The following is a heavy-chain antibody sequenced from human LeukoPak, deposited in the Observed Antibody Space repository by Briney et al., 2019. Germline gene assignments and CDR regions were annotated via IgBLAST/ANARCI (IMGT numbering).Heavy chain of an antibody. D-gene: IGHD1-26*01. CDR2: MNVKTGAT. V-gene: IGHV1-2*02. CDR3: ASKSGTYGGLAY. Sequence: ASVKVSCKASGYTFTDYYIHWVRQASGHGLEWLGWMNVKTGATSSAQKFPGRFTMTRDTSIGTASMEFSSLTSDDTAVYYCASKSGTYGGLAYWAQEPLFPVSS. CDR1: GYTFTDYY. J-gene: IGHJ4*02.